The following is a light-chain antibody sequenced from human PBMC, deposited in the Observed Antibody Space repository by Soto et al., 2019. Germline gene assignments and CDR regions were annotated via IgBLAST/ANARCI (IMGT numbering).Light chain of an antibody. CDR2: AAS. V-gene: IGKV3-15*01. Sequence: PGERATLSCRASQSVSTHLAWYQQKPGQAPKLLIYAASTRVTGISARFSGSGSGTEFSLTISSLQSEDFGIYYCLQYNDWPMYTFGQGTNVEVK. CDR3: LQYNDWPMYT. J-gene: IGKJ2*01. CDR1: QSVSTH.